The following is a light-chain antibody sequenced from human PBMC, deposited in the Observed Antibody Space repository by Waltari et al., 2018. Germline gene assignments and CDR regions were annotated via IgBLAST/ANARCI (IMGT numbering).Light chain of an antibody. J-gene: IGKJ1*01. CDR2: WAS. V-gene: IGKV4-1*01. Sequence: DIVMTQSPDSLAVSLGERATINCKSSQSVLYSSSNRNYLAWYQQKSGQPPKLLIYWASTRESGVPDRFSGSGSGTDFTLTISSLQAEDVAVYYCQQYYDTPQTFGQGTKVEIK. CDR1: QSVLYSSSNRNY. CDR3: QQYYDTPQT.